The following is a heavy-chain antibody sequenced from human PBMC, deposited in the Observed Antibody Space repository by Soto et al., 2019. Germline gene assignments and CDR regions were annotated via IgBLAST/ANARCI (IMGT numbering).Heavy chain of an antibody. Sequence: QVQLVESGGGVVQPGTSLRLACATSRFTFSEYAMHWVRQAPGKGLEWVAVISYDGVVQIYPHSVKGRFTISRDNSRNILYLEMNRVRAEDTAVYYCASGDRTPMYYFDYWGQGTLVTVSS. J-gene: IGHJ4*02. D-gene: IGHD7-27*01. CDR3: ASGDRTPMYYFDY. CDR1: RFTFSEYA. CDR2: ISYDGVVQ. V-gene: IGHV3-30-3*01.